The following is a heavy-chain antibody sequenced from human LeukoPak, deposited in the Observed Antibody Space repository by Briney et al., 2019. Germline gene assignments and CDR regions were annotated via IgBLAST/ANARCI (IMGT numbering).Heavy chain of an antibody. CDR2: IIPIFGTA. CDR3: ARSKQGLPGPSNNFDY. V-gene: IGHV1-69*05. CDR1: GGTFSSYA. Sequence: GSSVKVSCKASGGTFSSYAISWVRQAPGQGLEWMGRIIPIFGTANYAQKFQGRVTITTDESTSTAYMELSSLRSEDTAVYSCARSKQGLPGPSNNFDYWARGTLVTVSS. D-gene: IGHD6-19*01. J-gene: IGHJ4*02.